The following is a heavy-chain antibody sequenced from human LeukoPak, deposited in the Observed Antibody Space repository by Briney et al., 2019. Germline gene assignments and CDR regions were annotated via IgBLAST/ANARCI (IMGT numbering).Heavy chain of an antibody. Sequence: GGSLRLSCAASGFPFSGYAMTWVRQAPGKGLEWVSYISGSGTSIYYADSVKGRFTISRDNSKNTLYLQMNSLRAEDTAVYYCARDFFGWSNDASDIWGQGTMVTVSS. CDR3: ARDFFGWSNDASDI. CDR1: GFPFSGYA. CDR2: ISGSGTSI. D-gene: IGHD2-15*01. V-gene: IGHV3-23*01. J-gene: IGHJ3*02.